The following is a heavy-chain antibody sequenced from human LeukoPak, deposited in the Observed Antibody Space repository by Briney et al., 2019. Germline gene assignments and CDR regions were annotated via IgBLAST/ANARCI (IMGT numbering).Heavy chain of an antibody. J-gene: IGHJ6*02. CDR3: ARGADYYYYGMDV. Sequence: SVKVSCKASGGTFSSYAISWVRQAPGQGLEWMGGIIPIFGTANYAQKFQGRVTITADESTSTAYMELSGLRSEDTAVYYCARGADYYYYGMDVWGQGTTVTVSS. CDR2: IIPIFGTA. CDR1: GGTFSSYA. V-gene: IGHV1-69*13.